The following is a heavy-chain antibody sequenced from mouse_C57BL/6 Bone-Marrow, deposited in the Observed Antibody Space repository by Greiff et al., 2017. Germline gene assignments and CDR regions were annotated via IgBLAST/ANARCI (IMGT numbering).Heavy chain of an antibody. V-gene: IGHV2-2*01. J-gene: IGHJ2*01. Sequence: QVQLKQSGPGLVQPSQSLSITCPVSGFSFTSYGVHWVRQSPGKGLEWLGLIWSGGSTDYNAAFISRLSISKDNSKSQVFFKMNSLQADDTAIYYCARNINYYGSSLDYWGQGTTLTVSS. CDR2: IWSGGST. D-gene: IGHD1-1*01. CDR3: ARNINYYGSSLDY. CDR1: GFSFTSYG.